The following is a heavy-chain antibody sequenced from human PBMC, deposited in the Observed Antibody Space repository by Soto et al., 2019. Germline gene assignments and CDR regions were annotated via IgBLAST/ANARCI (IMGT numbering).Heavy chain of an antibody. Sequence: GGSLRLSCAASGFTFSSYGMHWVRQAPGRGLEWVAVISYDGSNKYYADSVKGRFTISRDNSKNTLYLQMNSLRAEDTAVYYCAKDRYNVISSGDYWGQGTLVTVSS. CDR3: AKDRYNVISSGDY. CDR1: GFTFSSYG. V-gene: IGHV3-30*18. J-gene: IGHJ4*02. CDR2: ISYDGSNK. D-gene: IGHD6-25*01.